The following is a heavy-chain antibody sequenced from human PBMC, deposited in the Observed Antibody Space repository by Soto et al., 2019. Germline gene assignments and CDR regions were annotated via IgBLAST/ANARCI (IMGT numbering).Heavy chain of an antibody. J-gene: IGHJ4*02. CDR3: VRGGRGLVDY. D-gene: IGHD3-16*01. Sequence: QVQLQESGPGLVKPSQTLSLICTVSGASISSGGYYWSWIRQHPGKGLEWLGYIYNSGSAYSNPSLKSRVTISVDTSPNQVTLTMTSVTAADTAVYYCVRGGRGLVDYWGQGTLVTVSS. CDR2: IYNSGSA. CDR1: GASISSGGYY. V-gene: IGHV4-31*03.